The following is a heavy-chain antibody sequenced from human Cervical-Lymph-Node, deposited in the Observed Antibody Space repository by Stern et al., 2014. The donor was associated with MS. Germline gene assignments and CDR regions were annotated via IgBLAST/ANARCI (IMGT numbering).Heavy chain of an antibody. J-gene: IGHJ4*02. CDR2: IYWDDQK. CDR1: GFSLSTSGLC. V-gene: IGHV2-5*02. CDR3: AHRTAGPFDY. Sequence: QVNLKESGPALVKPTQTLTLTCTFSGFSLSTSGLCVGWIRQPPGEALEWLAYIYWDDQKRYSPSLKSRLTITKDTSKNQVVLTLTNVNPVDTATYYCAHRTAGPFDYWGQGTLVTVSS.